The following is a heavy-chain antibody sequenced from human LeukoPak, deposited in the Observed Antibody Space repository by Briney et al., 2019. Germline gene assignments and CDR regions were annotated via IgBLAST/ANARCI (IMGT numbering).Heavy chain of an antibody. CDR1: GFTFSDYH. J-gene: IGHJ4*02. Sequence: GGSLRLSCAASGFTFSDYHMSWLRQPPGKGLEWVSYISSSGRTIYYADSVKGRFTISRDNAKNSLYLQMNSLRAEDTAVYYCARNKLIRSGYWGSRVDTDYWGQGTLVTVSS. CDR3: ARNKLIRSGYWGSRVDTDY. D-gene: IGHD5-18*01. CDR2: ISSSGRTI. V-gene: IGHV3-11*04.